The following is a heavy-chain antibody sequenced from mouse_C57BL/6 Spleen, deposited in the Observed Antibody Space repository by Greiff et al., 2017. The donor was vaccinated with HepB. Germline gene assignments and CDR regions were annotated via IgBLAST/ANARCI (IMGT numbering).Heavy chain of an antibody. V-gene: IGHV1-64*01. CDR1: GYTFTSYW. J-gene: IGHJ4*01. CDR2: IHPNSGST. Sequence: VQLQQSGAELVKPGASVKLSCKASGYTFTSYWMHWVKQRPGQGLEWIGMIHPNSGSTNYNEKFKSKATLTVDKSSSTAYMQLSSLTSEDSAVYYCARGRLTYAMDYWGQGTSVTVSS. CDR3: ARGRLTYAMDY. D-gene: IGHD3-2*02.